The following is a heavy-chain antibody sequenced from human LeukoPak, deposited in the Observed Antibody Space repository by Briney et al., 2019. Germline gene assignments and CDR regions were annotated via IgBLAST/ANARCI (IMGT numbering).Heavy chain of an antibody. D-gene: IGHD5-12*01. CDR2: IYYSGST. Sequence: SETLSLTRTVSGGSISSYYWSWIRQPPGKGLEWIGYIYYSGSTNYNPSLKSRVTISVDTSKNQFSLKLSSVTAADTAVYYCARERGYMAFDIWGQGTMVTVSS. CDR1: GGSISSYY. J-gene: IGHJ3*02. V-gene: IGHV4-59*01. CDR3: ARERGYMAFDI.